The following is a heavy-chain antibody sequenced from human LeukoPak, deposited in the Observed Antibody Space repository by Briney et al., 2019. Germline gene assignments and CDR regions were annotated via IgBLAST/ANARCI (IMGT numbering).Heavy chain of an antibody. CDR2: IRQDGSEK. J-gene: IGHJ4*02. Sequence: PGGSLRLPCAASGFTFSDYWMTWVRQAPGKGLEWVANIRQDGSEKYHVDSVKGRFTISRDNAKNSVYLQMNSLRAEDTAVYYCARISCSRSSCYGAYDYWGQGTLVTVSS. CDR1: GFTFSDYW. V-gene: IGHV3-7*01. D-gene: IGHD2-15*01. CDR3: ARISCSRSSCYGAYDY.